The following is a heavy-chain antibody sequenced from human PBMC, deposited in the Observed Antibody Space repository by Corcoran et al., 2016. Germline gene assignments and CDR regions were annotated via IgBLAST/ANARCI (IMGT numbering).Heavy chain of an antibody. CDR2: IKSKTDGGTT. J-gene: IGHJ4*02. V-gene: IGHV3-15*07. Sequence: EVQLVESGGGLVKPGGSLRLSCAASGFTFSNAWMNWVRQAPGKGLEWVGRIKSKTDGGTTDYASPVNGRFTISRDDSKNKLYLQMNSLKTEDTSVDYCTTALSETYDYWGQGTLVTVSS. CDR3: TTALSETYDY. CDR1: GFTFSNAW.